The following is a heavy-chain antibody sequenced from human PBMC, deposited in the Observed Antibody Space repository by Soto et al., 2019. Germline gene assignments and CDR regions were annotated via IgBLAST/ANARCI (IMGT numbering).Heavy chain of an antibody. J-gene: IGHJ4*02. CDR3: AVPRISRIRGEPPAY. D-gene: IGHD3-10*01. Sequence: GWSMRLSCTASGIIFNSFAMSWVRQAQGQGLEWVSSITGSGGSTYYADSVKGRFTISRDNSENTLYLQMNSLRAEDTAIYYCAVPRISRIRGEPPAYWGQGTLVTVSS. CDR2: ITGSGGST. V-gene: IGHV3-23*01. CDR1: GIIFNSFA.